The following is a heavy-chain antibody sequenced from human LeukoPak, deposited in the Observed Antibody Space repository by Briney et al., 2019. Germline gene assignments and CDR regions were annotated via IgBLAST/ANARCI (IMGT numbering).Heavy chain of an antibody. V-gene: IGHV4-30-2*05. CDR2: IHHGGST. Sequence: SETLSLTFTVSGGAISIDVAYWHWIRQPPGKGLEWIGYIHHGGSTYYKSSLKSRVTISEDNFKNQLSLTLRSVTAADTAIYYCTRAPMYYHMDVWGKGTTVTVSS. CDR1: GGAISIDVAY. CDR3: TRAPMYYHMDV. J-gene: IGHJ6*03.